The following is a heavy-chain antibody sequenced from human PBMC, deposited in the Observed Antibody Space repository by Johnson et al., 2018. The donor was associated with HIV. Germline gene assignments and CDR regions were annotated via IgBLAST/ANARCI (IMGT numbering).Heavy chain of an antibody. CDR1: GFTFGNYW. CDR2: IKEDGSEK. CDR3: ARDLRVGAIDGFDI. Sequence: VQLVESGGGLVQPGGSLRLSCAASGFTFGNYWMSWVRQAPGKGLEWLANIKEDGSEKYYVDSVKGRFTISRDNAKNSLFLQMNSLRADDTAVFYCARDLRVGAIDGFDIWDQGTKVTVAS. J-gene: IGHJ3*02. V-gene: IGHV3-7*05. D-gene: IGHD1-26*01.